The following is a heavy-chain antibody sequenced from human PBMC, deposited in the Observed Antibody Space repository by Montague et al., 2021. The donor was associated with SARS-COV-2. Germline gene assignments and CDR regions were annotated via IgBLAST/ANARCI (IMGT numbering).Heavy chain of an antibody. CDR3: ARIRGITIFGVVITPYYYGMDV. V-gene: IGHV4-34*01. CDR2: INHSGST. J-gene: IGHJ6*02. Sequence: SETLSLTCAVYGGSFSGHYWSWIRQPPGKGLEWIGEINHSGSTNYNPSLKSRVTISVDTSKNQFSLKLSSVTAADTAVYYCARIRGITIFGVVITPYYYGMDVWGQGTTVTVSS. CDR1: GGSFSGHY. D-gene: IGHD3-3*01.